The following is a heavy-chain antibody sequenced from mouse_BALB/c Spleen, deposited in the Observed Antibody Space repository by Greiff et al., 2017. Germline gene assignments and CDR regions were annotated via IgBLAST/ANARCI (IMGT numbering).Heavy chain of an antibody. D-gene: IGHD1-1*01. CDR1: GYTFTSYW. CDR2: INPSTGYT. Sequence: QVQLKQSGAELAKPGASVKMSCKASGYTFTSYWMHWVKQRPGQGLEWIGYINPSTGYTEYNQKFKDKATLTADKSSSTAYMQLSSLTSEDSAVYYCAAFPITTVVARDYWGQGTTLTVSS. J-gene: IGHJ2*01. V-gene: IGHV1-7*01. CDR3: AAFPITTVVARDY.